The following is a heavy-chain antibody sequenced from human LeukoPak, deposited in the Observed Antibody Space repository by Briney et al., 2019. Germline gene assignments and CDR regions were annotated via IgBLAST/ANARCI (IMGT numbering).Heavy chain of an antibody. D-gene: IGHD2-2*03. CDR2: IKQDRSEK. CDR3: ARDRGMDIVVVPAAISFDY. CDR1: GFTFSSYA. V-gene: IGHV3-7*01. J-gene: IGHJ4*02. Sequence: GGSLRLSCAASGFTFSSYAMSWVRQAPGKGLEWVANIKQDRSEKYYVDSVKGRFTISRDNAKNSLYLQMNSLRAEDTAVYYCARDRGMDIVVVPAAISFDYWGQGTLVTVSS.